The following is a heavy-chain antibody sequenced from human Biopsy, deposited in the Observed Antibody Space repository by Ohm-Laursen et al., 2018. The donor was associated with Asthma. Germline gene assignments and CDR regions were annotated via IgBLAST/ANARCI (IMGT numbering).Heavy chain of an antibody. J-gene: IGHJ3*02. CDR2: ICSGGGT. CDR3: ARAYGGSFFSGSFDI. D-gene: IGHD4-23*01. V-gene: IGHV3-53*01. Sequence: SLRLSCAASGFTVSTNGMSWVRQPPGKGLEWVSVICSGGGTYYADSVQGRVTISRDNSKNTLSLQMNSLRAEGTAVYYCARAYGGSFFSGSFDIWGQGTMVTVSS. CDR1: GFTVSTNG.